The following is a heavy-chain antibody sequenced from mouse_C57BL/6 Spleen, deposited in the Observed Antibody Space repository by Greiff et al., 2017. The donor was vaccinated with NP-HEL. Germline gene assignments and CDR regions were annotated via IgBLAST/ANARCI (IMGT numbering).Heavy chain of an antibody. V-gene: IGHV1-69*01. CDR2: IDPSDSYT. Sequence: QVQLQQPGAELVMPGASVKLSCKASGYTFTSYWMHWVKQRPGQGLEWIGEIDPSDSYTNYNQKFKGKSTLTVDKSSSTAYMQLSSLTSEDSAVYYCARAITSYFDYWGQGTTLTVSS. CDR1: GYTFTSYW. D-gene: IGHD1-2*01. J-gene: IGHJ2*01. CDR3: ARAITSYFDY.